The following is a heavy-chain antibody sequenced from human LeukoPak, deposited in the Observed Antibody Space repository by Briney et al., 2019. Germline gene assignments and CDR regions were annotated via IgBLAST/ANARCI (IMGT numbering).Heavy chain of an antibody. J-gene: IGHJ3*02. CDR2: ISTSDSGSTM. CDR1: YG. CDR3: ARGSSSWRNAFDI. V-gene: IGHV3-48*03. Sequence: YGMSWVRQAPGKGLEWISYISTSDSGSTMYFADSVEGRFTMTRDIAKNLLYLRLNSLRAEDTAVYYCARGSSSWRNAFDIWGQGTMVTVSS. D-gene: IGHD6-13*01.